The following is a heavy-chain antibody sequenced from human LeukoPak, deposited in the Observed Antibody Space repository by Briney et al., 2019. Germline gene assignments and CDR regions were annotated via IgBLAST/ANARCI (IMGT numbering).Heavy chain of an antibody. CDR2: IYYSGST. J-gene: IGHJ5*02. Sequence: SETLSLTCTVSGGSISSYYWSWIRQPPGKGLEWIGYIYYSGSTDYNPSLKSRVTISVDTSKNQFFLKLSSVTAADPAVYYCARLLPPYSSSVVNWFDPWGQGTLVTVSS. V-gene: IGHV4-59*01. CDR1: GGSISSYY. D-gene: IGHD6-13*01. CDR3: ARLLPPYSSSVVNWFDP.